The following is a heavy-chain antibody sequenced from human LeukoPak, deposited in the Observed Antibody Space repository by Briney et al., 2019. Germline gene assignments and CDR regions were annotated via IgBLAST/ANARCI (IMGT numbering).Heavy chain of an antibody. V-gene: IGHV3-23*01. CDR1: GFTFSKYA. Sequence: GGSLRLSCAASGFTFSKYAMSWVRQAPGKGLEWVSAINGGGRNTYYAESVKGRFPISRDNAKNSLYLQMNSLRAEDTAVYYCRYSSRGGFDYWGQGTLVTVSS. D-gene: IGHD6-13*01. J-gene: IGHJ4*02. CDR3: RYSSRGGFDY. CDR2: INGGGRNT.